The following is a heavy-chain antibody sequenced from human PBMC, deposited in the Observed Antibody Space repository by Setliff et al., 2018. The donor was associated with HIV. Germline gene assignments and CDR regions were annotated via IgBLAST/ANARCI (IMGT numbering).Heavy chain of an antibody. J-gene: IGHJ6*03. CDR2: IIPIFGTP. Sequence: ASVKVSCKASGGIFSRFAFSWVRQAPGQGLEWMGGIIPIFGTPNYAQKFQGRVTITTDESTNTVYMELYSLTSEDTAIYYCASPAGAVPTTAPYGDYYYYFYMDVWGKGTTVTVSS. D-gene: IGHD1-1*01. CDR1: GGIFSRFA. V-gene: IGHV1-69*05. CDR3: ASPAGAVPTTAPYGDYYYYFYMDV.